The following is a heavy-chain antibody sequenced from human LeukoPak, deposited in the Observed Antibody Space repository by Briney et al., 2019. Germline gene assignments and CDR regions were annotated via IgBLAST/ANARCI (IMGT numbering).Heavy chain of an antibody. J-gene: IGHJ6*03. V-gene: IGHV1-46*01. D-gene: IGHD3-3*01. CDR2: INPSGGST. CDR3: ATGYYDFWSGYPTKADYYYYMDV. Sequence: ASVKVSCKASGYTSTGYYMHWVRQAPGQGLEWMGIINPSGGSTSYAQKFQGRVTMTRDTSTSTVYMELSSLRSEDTAVYYCATGYYDFWSGYPTKADYYYYMDVWGKGTTVTVSS. CDR1: GYTSTGYY.